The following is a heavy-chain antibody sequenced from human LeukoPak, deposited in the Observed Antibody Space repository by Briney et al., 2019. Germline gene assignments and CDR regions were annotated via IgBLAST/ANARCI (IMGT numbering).Heavy chain of an antibody. CDR1: GGSISSYY. CDR3: ARVYYYGSGSTSYYFDY. J-gene: IGHJ4*02. Sequence: SETLSLTCTVSGGSISSYYWSWIRQPPGKGLEWIWYIHYSGSTNYNPSLKSRVTISVDTSKNQFSLKLSSVTAADTAVYYCARVYYYGSGSTSYYFDYWGQGTLVTVSS. CDR2: IHYSGST. D-gene: IGHD3-10*01. V-gene: IGHV4-59*01.